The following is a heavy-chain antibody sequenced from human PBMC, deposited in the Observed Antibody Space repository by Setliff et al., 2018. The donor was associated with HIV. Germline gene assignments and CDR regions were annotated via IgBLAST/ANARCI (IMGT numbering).Heavy chain of an antibody. J-gene: IGHJ4*02. CDR3: ARVNALIRAPFDY. CDR1: GGSITGYY. V-gene: IGHV4-59*01. Sequence: PSETLSLTCTVSGGSITGYYWSWVRQPPGKGLEWIGYIFYSGTTNYSHSLISRATISVDTSKNSFSLRLSSVTAADTAVYYCARVNALIRAPFDYWGQGALVTVSS. CDR2: IFYSGTT.